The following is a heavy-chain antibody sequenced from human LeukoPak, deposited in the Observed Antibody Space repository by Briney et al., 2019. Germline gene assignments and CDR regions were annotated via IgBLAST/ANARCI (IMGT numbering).Heavy chain of an antibody. V-gene: IGHV4-59*01. CDR3: AASGGSPDAFDI. J-gene: IGHJ3*02. Sequence: SETLSLTCTVSGGSISSYYWSWIRRPPGKGLEWIGYIYYSGSTNYNPSLKSRVTISVDTSKNQFSLKLSSVTAADTAVYYCAASGGSPDAFDIWGQGTMVTVSS. CDR2: IYYSGST. CDR1: GGSISSYY. D-gene: IGHD3-16*01.